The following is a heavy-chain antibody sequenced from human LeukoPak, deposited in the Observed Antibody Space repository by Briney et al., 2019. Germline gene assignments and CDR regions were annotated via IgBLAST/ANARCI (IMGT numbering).Heavy chain of an antibody. J-gene: IGHJ4*02. CDR1: GFTFDDYA. CDR3: VKDRVWFGELLNPLFDN. Sequence: GGSLRLSCAASGFTFDDYAMHWVRQAPGKGLEWVSGISWNSGRIGYADSVKGRFTISRDNAKNSLYLQMNSLRAEDTALYYCVKDRVWFGELLNPLFDNWGQGTRVTVSS. CDR2: ISWNSGRI. V-gene: IGHV3-9*01. D-gene: IGHD3-10*01.